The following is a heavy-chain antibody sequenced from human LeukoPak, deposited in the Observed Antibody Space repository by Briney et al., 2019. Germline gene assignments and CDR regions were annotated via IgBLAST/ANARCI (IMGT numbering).Heavy chain of an antibody. CDR3: ARHEGSGSYYSY. CDR2: ISPDDSEI. D-gene: IGHD1-26*01. J-gene: IGHJ4*02. V-gene: IGHV5-51*01. Sequence: GESLKVSCKGSGYSFTTYWIAWVRQMPGRGLEWMGIISPDDSEIRYSPSFRGQVTISADKSISTAYLQWSRLKASDTAIYYCARHEGSGSYYSYWGQGTLVTVSS. CDR1: GYSFTTYW.